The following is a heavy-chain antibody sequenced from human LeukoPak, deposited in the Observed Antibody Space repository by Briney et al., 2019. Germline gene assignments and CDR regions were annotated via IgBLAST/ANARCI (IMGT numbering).Heavy chain of an antibody. J-gene: IGHJ6*02. Sequence: PGGSLRLSCAASGFTFSSYAMSWVRQAPGKGLEWVSAISGSGGSTYYADSEKGRFTISRDNSKNTLYLQMNSLRAEDTAVYYCAKVSGRIQIWPQPFGDGMDVWGQGTTVTVSS. D-gene: IGHD3-10*01. CDR2: ISGSGGST. CDR3: AKVSGRIQIWPQPFGDGMDV. V-gene: IGHV3-23*01. CDR1: GFTFSSYA.